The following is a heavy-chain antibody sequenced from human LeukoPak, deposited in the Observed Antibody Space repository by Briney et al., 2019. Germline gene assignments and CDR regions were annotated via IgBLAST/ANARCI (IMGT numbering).Heavy chain of an antibody. CDR2: ISSSSSYI. CDR1: GFTFSSYS. V-gene: IGHV3-21*01. Sequence: GGSLRLSCAASGFTFSSYSMNWVRKAPGKGLEWVSSISSSSSYIYYADPVKGRFTISRDNAKNSLYLQMNSLRAEDTAVYYCAREGKQWLVPFAFDIWGQGTMVTVSS. J-gene: IGHJ3*02. D-gene: IGHD6-19*01. CDR3: AREGKQWLVPFAFDI.